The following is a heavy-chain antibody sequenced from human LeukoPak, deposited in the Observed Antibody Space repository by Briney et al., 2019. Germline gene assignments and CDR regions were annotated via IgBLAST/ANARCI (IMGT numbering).Heavy chain of an antibody. J-gene: IGHJ6*03. V-gene: IGHV4-39*07. D-gene: IGHD2-15*01. Sequence: SETLSLTCTVSGGSISSSSYYWGWIRQPPGKGLEWIGSIYYSGSTSYNPSLKSRVTISVDTSRNKFSLKLNSVTAADTAVYYCARGYCSGGSCYSYYYYNYMDVWGKGTTVTVSS. CDR1: GGSISSSSYY. CDR3: ARGYCSGGSCYSYYYYNYMDV. CDR2: IYYSGST.